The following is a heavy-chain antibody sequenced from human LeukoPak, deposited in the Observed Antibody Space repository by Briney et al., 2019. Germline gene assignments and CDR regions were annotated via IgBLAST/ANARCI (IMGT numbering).Heavy chain of an antibody. D-gene: IGHD2-15*01. V-gene: IGHV3-15*07. CDR3: AHGSAQYYEY. Sequence: PGGSLRLSCAVSGLTLSNVWMNWVRQAPGKGLEWVGRIRSQTAGGTTDFAAPVKGRFSISRDDSENSLYLQMNSLTSEDTAVYYCAHGSAQYYEYWGQGTLVTVSS. CDR1: GLTLSNVW. J-gene: IGHJ1*01. CDR2: IRSQTAGGTT.